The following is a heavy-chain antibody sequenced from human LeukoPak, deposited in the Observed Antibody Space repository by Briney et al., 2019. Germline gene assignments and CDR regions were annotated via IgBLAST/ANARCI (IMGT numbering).Heavy chain of an antibody. D-gene: IGHD3-3*01. CDR1: GFTFSSYA. J-gene: IGHJ3*02. CDR2: ISGSGGST. CDR3: AKQLRITIFGVVTHMPDAFDI. Sequence: PGGSLRLSCAASGFTFSSYAMSWVRRAPGKGLEWVSAISGSGGSTYYADSVKGRFTISRDNSKNTLYLQMNSLRAEDTAVYYCAKQLRITIFGVVTHMPDAFDIWGQGTMVTVSS. V-gene: IGHV3-23*01.